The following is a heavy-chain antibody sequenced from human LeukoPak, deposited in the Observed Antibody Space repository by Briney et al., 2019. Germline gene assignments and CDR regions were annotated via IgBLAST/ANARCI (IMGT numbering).Heavy chain of an antibody. CDR1: GGSFSGYY. CDR2: INHSGST. Sequence: ASETLSLTCAVYGGSFSGYYWSWIRQPPGKGLEWIGEINHSGSTNYNPSLKSRVTISVDTSKNQFSLKLSSVTAADTAVYYCARTRLEGIYLYYFDHWGQGTLVTVSS. V-gene: IGHV4-34*01. D-gene: IGHD3-3*01. J-gene: IGHJ4*02. CDR3: ARTRLEGIYLYYFDH.